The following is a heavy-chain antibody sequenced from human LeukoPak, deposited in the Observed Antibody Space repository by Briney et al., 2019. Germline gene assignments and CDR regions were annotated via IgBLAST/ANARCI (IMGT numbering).Heavy chain of an antibody. J-gene: IGHJ4*02. CDR2: TYYSGST. Sequence: PSETLSLTCTVSGGSISSYYWSWIRQPPGKGLEWIGYTYYSGSTNYNPSLKSRVTISVDTSKNQFSLKLSSVTAADTAVYYCARRYFDYWGQGILVTVSS. CDR3: ARRYFDY. V-gene: IGHV4-59*12. CDR1: GGSISSYY.